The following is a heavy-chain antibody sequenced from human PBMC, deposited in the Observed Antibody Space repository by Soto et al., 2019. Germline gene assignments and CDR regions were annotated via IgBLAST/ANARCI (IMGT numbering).Heavy chain of an antibody. J-gene: IGHJ4*02. CDR1: GGSISSGDYY. CDR3: AATPRY. CDR2: IYYSGST. Sequence: TSETLSLTCTVPGGSISSGDYYWNWIRQPPGKGLEWIGYIYYSGSTNYNPSLESRVTISVETSKNQISLNLIFVTAADTAVYYYAATPRYWGQGTLVTVSS. V-gene: IGHV4-30-4*02.